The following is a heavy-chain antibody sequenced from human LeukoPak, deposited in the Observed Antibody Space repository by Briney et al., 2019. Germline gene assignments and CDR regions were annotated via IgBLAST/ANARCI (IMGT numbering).Heavy chain of an antibody. Sequence: SVTLSLTCAVSGVSFDDYYWSWVRQTPGKGLEWIGEINHSGYTNDSPSLKSRVTLSIDTSRKQFSLNLRSVTVADTGIYYCTRMTAGHDYWGQGTLVTVSS. J-gene: IGHJ4*02. V-gene: IGHV4-34*01. CDR1: GVSFDDYY. D-gene: IGHD2-21*02. CDR2: INHSGYT. CDR3: TRMTAGHDY.